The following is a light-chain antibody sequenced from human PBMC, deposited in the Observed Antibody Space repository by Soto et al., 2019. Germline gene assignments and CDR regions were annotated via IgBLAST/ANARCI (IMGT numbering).Light chain of an antibody. CDR3: QQHGSSPWT. Sequence: EIVLTQSPGTLSLSPGERATLSCRASQSVRSSYLAWYQQKPDQAPRLLIYGASSRATGIPDRFSGSGSGTDFTLTISRLEPEDFAVYYCQQHGSSPWTFGQGTKVDNK. V-gene: IGKV3-20*01. CDR2: GAS. CDR1: QSVRSSY. J-gene: IGKJ1*01.